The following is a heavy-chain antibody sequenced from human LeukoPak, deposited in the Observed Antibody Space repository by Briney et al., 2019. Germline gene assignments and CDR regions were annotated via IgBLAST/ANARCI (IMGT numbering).Heavy chain of an antibody. CDR3: ARPMYSSGWYNWFDP. V-gene: IGHV4-39*01. Sequence: PSETLFLTCTVSGGSISSSSYYWGWIRQSPGKGLEWIGSIYYSGSTYYNPSLKSRVTISVDTSMNQFSLKLSSVTAADTAVYYCARPMYSSGWYNWFDPWGQGTLVTVSS. D-gene: IGHD6-19*01. CDR2: IYYSGST. CDR1: GGSISSSSYY. J-gene: IGHJ5*02.